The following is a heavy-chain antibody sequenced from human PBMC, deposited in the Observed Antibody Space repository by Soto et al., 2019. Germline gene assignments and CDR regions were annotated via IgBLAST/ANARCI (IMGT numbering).Heavy chain of an antibody. D-gene: IGHD3-16*02. V-gene: IGHV4-31*03. CDR2: IYSTGTT. J-gene: IGHJ4*02. CDR3: ANYVWGTYRSFHY. CDR1: VGSMIGGGHY. Sequence: SETLSLTYTVSVGSMIGGGHYWIWIREHPGKGLEWIGYIYSTGTTYYTPSLESRVTMSVDTSKKQFSLKLSSVTPADTAVYYCANYVWGTYRSFHYWGQGTLVTVSS.